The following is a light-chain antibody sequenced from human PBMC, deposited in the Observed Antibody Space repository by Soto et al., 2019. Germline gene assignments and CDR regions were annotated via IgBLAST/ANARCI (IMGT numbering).Light chain of an antibody. CDR2: GAS. J-gene: IGKJ1*01. CDR1: QIFNSKY. Sequence: EIVLTQSPGTLSLSPGERATLSCRASQIFNSKYLDWYQQKPGQAPRLLIYGASSRASGIPDRFSGSPSGTDFSFTINRLEPDVSAVYYCQPDRTLWTFGQGTRVEIK. V-gene: IGKV3-20*01. CDR3: QPDRTLWT.